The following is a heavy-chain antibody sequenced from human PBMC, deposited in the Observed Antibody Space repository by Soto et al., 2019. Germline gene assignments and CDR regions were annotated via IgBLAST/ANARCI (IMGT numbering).Heavy chain of an antibody. CDR3: AKALDTAMFDY. V-gene: IGHV3-23*01. J-gene: IGHJ4*02. Sequence: EVQLLESGGGLVQPGGSLGLSCAASGFTFSGYAITWVGQAPGKGLAWVSAIIGSGGSTYYAESVKGRFTISRDNSKNTLYLQINSLRAEDTAVYYCAKALDTAMFDYWGQGTLVTVSS. CDR1: GFTFSGYA. D-gene: IGHD5-18*01. CDR2: IIGSGGST.